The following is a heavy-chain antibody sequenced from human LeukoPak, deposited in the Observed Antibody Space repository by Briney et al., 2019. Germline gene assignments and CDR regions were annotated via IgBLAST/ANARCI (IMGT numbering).Heavy chain of an antibody. D-gene: IGHD3-16*01. Sequence: ASVKVSCKASGYSFTSYDMHWVRLATGQGLEWMGWVNPNSGSTGYAQKFRGRVTMTGDTSIRTAYMELTSLRSEDTAVYYCARGGAPWGGLSWGQGTLITVSS. V-gene: IGHV1-8*01. CDR2: VNPNSGST. J-gene: IGHJ4*02. CDR3: ARGGAPWGGLS. CDR1: GYSFTSYD.